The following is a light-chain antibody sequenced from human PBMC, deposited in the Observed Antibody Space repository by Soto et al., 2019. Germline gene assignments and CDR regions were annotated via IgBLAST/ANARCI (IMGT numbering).Light chain of an antibody. CDR1: SSDVGGYNF. J-gene: IGLJ1*01. CDR2: DVS. Sequence: QSVLTQPASVSGSPGQSITISCTGTSSDVGGYNFVSWYQHHPGKAPKLMIYDVSNRPSGASNRFSGSKSGNTASLTISGLQAEDEADYYCNSYTSSSTQVFGTGTKVTVL. CDR3: NSYTSSSTQV. V-gene: IGLV2-14*03.